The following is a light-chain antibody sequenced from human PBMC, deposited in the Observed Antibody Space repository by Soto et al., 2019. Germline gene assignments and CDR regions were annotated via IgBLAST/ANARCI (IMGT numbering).Light chain of an antibody. CDR2: GAS. J-gene: IGKJ4*01. V-gene: IGKV3-15*01. CDR3: QPYNNWPLT. CDR1: QSVSSN. Sequence: EILLTQSPGTLSLSPWERATLSGRASQSVSSNLAWYQQKPGQAPRLLIYGASTRANGIPARFSGSGSGTEFTITISSLQSEDFAVYYCQPYNNWPLTFGGGTKVDIK.